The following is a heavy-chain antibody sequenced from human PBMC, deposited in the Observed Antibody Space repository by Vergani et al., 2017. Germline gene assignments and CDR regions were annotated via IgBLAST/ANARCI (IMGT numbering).Heavy chain of an antibody. CDR1: GGSTTSGGFY. CDR3: TRHWAVVAANNWFDP. J-gene: IGHJ5*02. D-gene: IGHD2-15*01. V-gene: IGHV4-61*02. CDR2: IHTTGST. Sequence: QVQLQESGPGLVKPSQTLSLTCSVSGGSTTSGGFYWSWIRQPAGKGLEWIGRIHTTGSTKYNPSLESRVTMSVDTSNNQFSLRLSSVTAADTAFYYCTRHWAVVAANNWFDPWGQGTLVTVSS.